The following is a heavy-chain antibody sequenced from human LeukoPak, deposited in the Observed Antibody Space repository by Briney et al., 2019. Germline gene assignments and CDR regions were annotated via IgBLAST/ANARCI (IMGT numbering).Heavy chain of an antibody. CDR2: IIPIFGIA. CDR3: ANREDDDGDAFNI. J-gene: IGHJ3*02. V-gene: IGHV1-69*13. Sequence: GASVKVSCKASGGTFSSYASSWVRQAPGQGLEWMGRIIPIFGIADYEQKFQGRVTITADESTTTAYMELSSLRSEDTAVYYCANREDDDGDAFNIGGQGTMVTVSS. CDR1: GGTFSSYA. D-gene: IGHD1-1*01.